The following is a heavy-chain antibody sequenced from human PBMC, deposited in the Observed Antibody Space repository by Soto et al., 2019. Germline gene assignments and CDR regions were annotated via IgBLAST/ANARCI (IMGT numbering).Heavy chain of an antibody. Sequence: EVHLLESGGGLVQPGGSLRLSCAASGITFSNYALSWVRQAPGKGLEWVSGISASATGTYYADSVKGRFTISRDNSKSTLYLHMNTLRADDTAIYYCAKEGGGGTAMVTSYFDYWGQGTLVTVSS. D-gene: IGHD5-18*01. CDR2: ISASATGT. CDR3: AKEGGGGTAMVTSYFDY. V-gene: IGHV3-23*01. CDR1: GITFSNYA. J-gene: IGHJ4*02.